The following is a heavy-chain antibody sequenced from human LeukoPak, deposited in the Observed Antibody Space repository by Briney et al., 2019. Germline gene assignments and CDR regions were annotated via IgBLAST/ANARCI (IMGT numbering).Heavy chain of an antibody. J-gene: IGHJ5*02. V-gene: IGHV4-59*12. CDR2: IYHSGST. Sequence: KPSETLSLTCTVSGGSISSYYWSWIRQPPGKGLEWIGYIYHSGSTYYNPSLKSRVTISVDRSKNQFSLKLSSVTAADTAVYYCARGDDSPNWFDPWGQGTLVTVSS. CDR3: ARGDDSPNWFDP. CDR1: GGSISSYY. D-gene: IGHD5-24*01.